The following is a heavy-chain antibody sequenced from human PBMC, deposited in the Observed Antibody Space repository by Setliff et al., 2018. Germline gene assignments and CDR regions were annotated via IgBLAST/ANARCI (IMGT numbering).Heavy chain of an antibody. J-gene: IGHJ6*03. V-gene: IGHV4-61*09. CDR2: INRRGSA. CDR3: ARATSGWYSAYYYYMDV. D-gene: IGHD6-19*01. CDR1: GGSVNSGYDN. Sequence: SETLSLTCTVSGGSVNSGYDNWNWLRQPAGKGLEWIGHINRRGSANFTPSLKSRVTISLDTSKNQFSLNLTSVTAADTAVYYCARATSGWYSAYYYYMDVWGKGTTVTVSS.